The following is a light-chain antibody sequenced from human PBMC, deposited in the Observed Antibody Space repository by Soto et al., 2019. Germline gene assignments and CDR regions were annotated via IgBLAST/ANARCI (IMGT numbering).Light chain of an antibody. V-gene: IGLV1-40*01. CDR2: GNS. CDR3: QSYDSSLSGSV. CDR1: SSNIGAGYD. Sequence: QSVLTQSPSVSGAPGQRVIISCTGSSSNIGAGYDVHWYQQLPGTAPKLLIYGNSNRPSGVPDRFSGSKSGTSASLAITGLQAEDEADYYCQSYDSSLSGSVFGGGTKVTVL. J-gene: IGLJ3*02.